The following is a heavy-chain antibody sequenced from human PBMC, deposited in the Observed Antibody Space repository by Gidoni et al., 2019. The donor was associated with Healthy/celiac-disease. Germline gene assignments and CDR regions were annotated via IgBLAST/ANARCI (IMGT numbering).Heavy chain of an antibody. Sequence: QVQLQESGPGLVKPSQTLSLTCTVSGVSISSGGYYWTWFRQHPGKGLEWIGYIYYSGSTYYNPSLKSRVTISVDTSKNQFSLKLSSVTAADTAVYYCARAVRQRYFDWLFPYYFDYWGQGTLVTVSS. CDR1: GVSISSGGYY. CDR3: ARAVRQRYFDWLFPYYFDY. D-gene: IGHD3-9*01. J-gene: IGHJ4*02. CDR2: IYYSGST. V-gene: IGHV4-31*03.